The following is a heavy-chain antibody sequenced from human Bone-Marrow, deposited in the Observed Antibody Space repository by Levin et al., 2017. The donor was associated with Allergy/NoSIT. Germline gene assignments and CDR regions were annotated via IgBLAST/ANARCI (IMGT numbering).Heavy chain of an antibody. J-gene: IGHJ4*02. CDR2: ISQDGSAK. V-gene: IGHV3-7*03. CDR1: GFSFNSFW. CDR3: TTIGRRNSGWSR. D-gene: IGHD6-19*01. Sequence: GGSLRLSCVASGFSFNSFWLAWVRQSPEKGLEWVATISQDGSAKNYVGSVRGRFTISRDNTKNSVDLQMNSLRPEDTAIYYYTTIGRRNSGWSRWGQGTLVTVSS.